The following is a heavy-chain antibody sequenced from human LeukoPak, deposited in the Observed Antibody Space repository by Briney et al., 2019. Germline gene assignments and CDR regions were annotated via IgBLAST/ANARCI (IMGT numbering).Heavy chain of an antibody. CDR2: IYSGGRT. CDR3: ARSVVTATQIDY. CDR1: GFTLSSNY. D-gene: IGHD2-21*02. V-gene: IGHV3-53*01. Sequence: PGGSLRLSCAASGFTLSSNYMTWVRQAPGKGLEWVPVIYSGGRTYYADSLKGRFTISRDNSKNTLYLQMNSLRVEDTAVYYCARSVVTATQIDYWGQGTLVIVSS. J-gene: IGHJ4*02.